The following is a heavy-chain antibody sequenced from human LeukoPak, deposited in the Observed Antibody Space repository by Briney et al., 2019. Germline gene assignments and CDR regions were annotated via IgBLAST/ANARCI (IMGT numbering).Heavy chain of an antibody. CDR1: GGSVSSGSYY. CDR2: IYTSGST. CDR3: ARGTTVTSSGYFQH. Sequence: SETLSLTCTVSGGSVSSGSYYWSWIRQPAGKGLEWIGRIYTSGSTNYNPSLKSRVTISVDTSKNRFSLKLNSVTAADTAVYYCARGTTVTSSGYFQHWGQGTLVNVSS. J-gene: IGHJ1*01. V-gene: IGHV4-61*02. D-gene: IGHD4-17*01.